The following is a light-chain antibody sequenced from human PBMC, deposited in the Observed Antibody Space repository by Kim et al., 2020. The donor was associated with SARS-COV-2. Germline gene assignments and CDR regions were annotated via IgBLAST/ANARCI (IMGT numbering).Light chain of an antibody. CDR1: QAIRNE. CDR2: AAS. J-gene: IGKJ1*01. CDR3: LQDSRYPRT. Sequence: SASTGESVTITCRASQAIRNELGWYQQKPGKAPKVLIYAASTLQSGVSSRFSGSGSGTDFTLNISSLQPEDFATYYCLQDSRYPRTFGQGTKVEI. V-gene: IGKV1-6*01.